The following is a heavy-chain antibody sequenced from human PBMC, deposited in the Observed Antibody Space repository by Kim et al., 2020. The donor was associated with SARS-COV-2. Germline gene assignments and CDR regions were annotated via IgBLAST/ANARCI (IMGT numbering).Heavy chain of an antibody. CDR1: GYTFTSYG. CDR2: ISAYNGNT. Sequence: ASVKVSCKASGYTFTSYGISWVRQAPGQGLEWMGWISAYNGNTNYAQKLQGRVTMTTDTSTSTAYMELRSLRSDDTAVYYCARVQWFGIYYYYYYGMDVWGQGTTVTVSS. V-gene: IGHV1-18*04. CDR3: ARVQWFGIYYYYYYGMDV. J-gene: IGHJ6*02. D-gene: IGHD3-10*01.